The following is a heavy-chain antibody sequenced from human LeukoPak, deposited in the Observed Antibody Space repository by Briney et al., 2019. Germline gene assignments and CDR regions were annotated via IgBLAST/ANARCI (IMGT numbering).Heavy chain of an antibody. CDR1: GGSFSGYP. CDR3: ARGAPGY. J-gene: IGHJ4*02. CDR2: ITHSGST. V-gene: IGHV4-34*01. Sequence: AETLSLTCAVYGGSFSGYPWTWIRQPPGKGLEWIGEITHSGSTNYNPSLKSRVTISIDTSKNQFSLKLTSVTAADTAVYYCARGAPGYWGQGTLVTVSS.